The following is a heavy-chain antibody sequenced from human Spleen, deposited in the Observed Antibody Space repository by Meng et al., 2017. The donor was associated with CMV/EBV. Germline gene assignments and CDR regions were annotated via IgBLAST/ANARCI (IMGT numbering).Heavy chain of an antibody. CDR3: VREASDSGTFWGYDAFDI. Sequence: GESLKISCAASGFSLSGYNMNWIRQTPVKGLEWVSSIGPRKTDIYYADSVKDRFTISRDDAKNSLHLQMDSLRADDTAVYYCVREASDSGTFWGYDAFDIWGHGTMVTVSS. CDR2: IGPRKTDI. V-gene: IGHV3-21*01. J-gene: IGHJ3*02. CDR1: GFSLSGYN. D-gene: IGHD1-26*01.